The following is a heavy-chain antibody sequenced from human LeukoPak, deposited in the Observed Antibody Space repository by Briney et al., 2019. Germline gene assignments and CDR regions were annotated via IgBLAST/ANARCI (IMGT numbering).Heavy chain of an antibody. D-gene: IGHD1/OR15-1a*01. V-gene: IGHV3-30*03. J-gene: IGHJ4*02. CDR3: ARDLTSTPLFVY. CDR1: GFTFSSYV. Sequence: GRSLRLSCAASGFTFSSYVMHWVRQAPGKGLEWVAVISYDGSNKYYADSVKGRFTISRDNSKNTLYLQMNSLRAEDTAVYYCARDLTSTPLFVYWGQGTLVTVSS. CDR2: ISYDGSNK.